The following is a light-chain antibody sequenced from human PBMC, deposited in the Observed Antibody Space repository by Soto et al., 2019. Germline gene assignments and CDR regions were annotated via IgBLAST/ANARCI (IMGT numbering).Light chain of an antibody. CDR3: ETWDSHTYV. J-gene: IGLJ1*01. Sequence: QPVLTQSSSASASLGSSVKLTCTLSSGHSTYIIAWHQQQPGKAPRYLMKLEGSGSYNKGSGVPDRFSVSSSGADRYLTISNLQSEDEADYYCETWDSHTYVFGTGTKVTV. CDR1: SGHSTYI. V-gene: IGLV4-60*03. CDR2: LEGSGSY.